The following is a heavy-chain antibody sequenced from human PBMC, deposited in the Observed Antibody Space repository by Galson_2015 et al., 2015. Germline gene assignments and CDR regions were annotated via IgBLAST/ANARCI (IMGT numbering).Heavy chain of an antibody. D-gene: IGHD6-13*01. CDR2: ISSSGSTI. J-gene: IGHJ4*02. V-gene: IGHV3-11*01. CDR3: ARDSSSWAYFDY. Sequence: SLRLSCAASGFTFRDYYMSWIRQAPGQGLEWVSYISSSGSTIYYADSVKGRFTISRDNAKNSLYLQMNSLRAKDTAVYYCARDSSSWAYFDYWGQGALVTVSS. CDR1: GFTFRDYY.